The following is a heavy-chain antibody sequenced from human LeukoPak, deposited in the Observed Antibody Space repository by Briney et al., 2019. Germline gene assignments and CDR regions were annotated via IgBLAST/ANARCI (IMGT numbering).Heavy chain of an antibody. CDR2: ISSSSSYI. J-gene: IGHJ4*02. Sequence: GGSLRLSCAASGFTFSSYSMNWVRQAPGKGLEWVSSISSSSSYIYYADSVKGRFTISRDNAKNSLYLQMNSLRVEDTAVYYCARDFDYGDWYYFDYWGQGTLVTVSS. D-gene: IGHD4-17*01. CDR3: ARDFDYGDWYYFDY. CDR1: GFTFSSYS. V-gene: IGHV3-21*01.